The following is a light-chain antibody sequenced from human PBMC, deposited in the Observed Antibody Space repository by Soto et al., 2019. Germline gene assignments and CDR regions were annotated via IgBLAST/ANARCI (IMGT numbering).Light chain of an antibody. V-gene: IGKV3-15*01. Sequence: EIGMTQSPATLSVSPGERATLSCRASQSVSSNLAWYQQKPGQAPRLLIYGASIRVTGIPARFSGGGSGTEFTLTISSLQSEDLATYYCQQYNSYSQTFGQGTKVDIK. CDR1: QSVSSN. CDR2: GAS. J-gene: IGKJ1*01. CDR3: QQYNSYSQT.